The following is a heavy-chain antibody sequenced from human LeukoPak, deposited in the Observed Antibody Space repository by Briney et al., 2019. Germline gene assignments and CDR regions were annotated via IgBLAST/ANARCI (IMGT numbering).Heavy chain of an antibody. CDR2: VNPNSGGT. CDR1: GYTFTGYY. CDR3: AVRGVAVADYFDY. V-gene: IGHV1-2*02. D-gene: IGHD6-19*01. Sequence: ASVKVSCKASGYTFTGYYMHWVRQAPGQGLEWMGWVNPNSGGTNYAQKFQGRVTMTRDTSISTAYMELSRLRSDDTAVYYCAVRGVAVADYFDYWGQGTLVTVSS. J-gene: IGHJ4*02.